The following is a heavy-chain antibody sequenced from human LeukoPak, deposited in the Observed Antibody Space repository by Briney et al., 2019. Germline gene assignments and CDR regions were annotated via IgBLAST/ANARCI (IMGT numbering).Heavy chain of an antibody. CDR3: ARGEGGYDFSEGYYYYYYMDV. Sequence: ASVKVSCKASGYTFTSYGISWVRQAPGEGPEWMGWINPNSGGTNYAQKFQGRVTITRNTSISTAYMELSSLRSEDTAVYYCARGEGGYDFSEGYYYYYYMDVWGKGTTVTVSS. CDR2: INPNSGGT. V-gene: IGHV1-8*03. J-gene: IGHJ6*03. CDR1: GYTFTSYG. D-gene: IGHD5-12*01.